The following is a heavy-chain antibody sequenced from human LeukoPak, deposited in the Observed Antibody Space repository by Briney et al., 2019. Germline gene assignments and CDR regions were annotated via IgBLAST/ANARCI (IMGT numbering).Heavy chain of an antibody. Sequence: PSETLSLTCTVSSGSITTGGYYWSWIRQPPGKGLEWVGEVNHDGGPNYSPPLRGRVTISLDTSKNQFSLKLTSVTAADTAIYYCARVRDEVTGIRDYRDNIGYSSIDPWGQGTLVTVSS. CDR3: ARVRDEVTGIRDYRDNIGYSSIDP. V-gene: IGHV4-34*01. J-gene: IGHJ5*02. CDR2: VNHDGGP. CDR1: SGSITTGGYY. D-gene: IGHD2-21*02.